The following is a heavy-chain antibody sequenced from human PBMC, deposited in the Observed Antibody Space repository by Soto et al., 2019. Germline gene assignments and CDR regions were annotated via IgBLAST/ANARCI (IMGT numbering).Heavy chain of an antibody. CDR3: XXXXXXXXXXXXXXXXGMDV. CDR2: ISAYNGNT. Sequence: QVQLVQSGAEVKKPGASVKVSCKASGYTFTSYGISWVRQAPGQGLEWMGWISAYNGNTNYAQKLQGRVTMTTDTXXXXXXXXXXXXXXXXXXXXXXXXXXXXXXXXXXXXXXGMDVWGQGTTVTVSS. J-gene: IGHJ6*02. V-gene: IGHV1-18*01. CDR1: GYTFTSYG.